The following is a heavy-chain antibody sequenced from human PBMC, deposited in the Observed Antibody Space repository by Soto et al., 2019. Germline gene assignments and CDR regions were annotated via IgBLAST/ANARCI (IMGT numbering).Heavy chain of an antibody. Sequence: GASVKVSCKASGYTFTSYAMHWVRQAPGQRLEWMGWINAGNGNTKYSQKFQGRVTITRDKSASTAYMELSSLRSEDTAVYYCARDQSSCHAFDYWGQGTLVTVSS. J-gene: IGHJ4*02. CDR2: INAGNGNT. CDR1: GYTFTSYA. V-gene: IGHV1-3*01. D-gene: IGHD2-2*01. CDR3: ARDQSSCHAFDY.